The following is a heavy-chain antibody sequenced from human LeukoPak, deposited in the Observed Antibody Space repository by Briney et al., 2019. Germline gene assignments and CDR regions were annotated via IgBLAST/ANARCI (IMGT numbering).Heavy chain of an antibody. D-gene: IGHD6-13*01. V-gene: IGHV3-30*04. J-gene: IGHJ5*02. CDR2: ISYDGSNK. Sequence: PGRSLRLSCAASGFTFSSYAMHWVRQAPGKGLEWVAVISYDGSNKYYADSVKGRFTISRDNSKNTLYLQMNSLRAEDTAVYYCARDNLPSYGSSWYGWFDPWGQGTLVTVSS. CDR3: ARDNLPSYGSSWYGWFDP. CDR1: GFTFSSYA.